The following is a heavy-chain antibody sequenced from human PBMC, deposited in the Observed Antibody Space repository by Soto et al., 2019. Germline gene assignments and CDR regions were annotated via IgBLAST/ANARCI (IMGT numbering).Heavy chain of an antibody. V-gene: IGHV3-23*01. CDR3: AKGPEWLLSWFDY. J-gene: IGHJ4*02. CDR1: GFTFSSYA. Sequence: EVQLLEAGGGLVQPGGSLRLSCAASGFTFSSYAMSWVRQAPGKGLEWVSAISGSGGSTYYADSVKGRFTISRDNSKNTLYLQMNSLRAEDTAVYYCAKGPEWLLSWFDYWGQGTLVTVSS. CDR2: ISGSGGST. D-gene: IGHD3-3*01.